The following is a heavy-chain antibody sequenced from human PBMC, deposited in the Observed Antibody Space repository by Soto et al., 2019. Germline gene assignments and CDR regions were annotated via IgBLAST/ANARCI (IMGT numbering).Heavy chain of an antibody. V-gene: IGHV1-69*02. CDR2: IIPIPGIA. J-gene: IGHJ4*02. D-gene: IGHD6-19*01. CDR1: GGTFSSYT. CDR3: ARAGGLGAVAVDY. Sequence: SVKVSCKASGGTFSSYTISWVRQAPGQGLEWMGRIIPIPGIANYAQKFQGRVTITADKSTSTAYMELSSLRSEDTAVYYCARAGGLGAVAVDYWGQGTLVTVSS.